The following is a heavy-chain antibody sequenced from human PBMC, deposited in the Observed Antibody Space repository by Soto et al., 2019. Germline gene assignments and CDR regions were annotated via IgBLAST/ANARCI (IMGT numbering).Heavy chain of an antibody. CDR1: GGSISSYY. V-gene: IGHV4-59*01. CDR3: ARDPVVVAATSYYYYYMDV. CDR2: IYYSGST. Sequence: SETLSLTCTVSGGSISSYYWSWIRQPPGKGLEWIGYIYYSGSTNYNPSLKSRVTISVDTSKNQFSLKLSSVTAADTAVYYCARDPVVVAATSYYYYYMDVWGKGTTVT. J-gene: IGHJ6*03. D-gene: IGHD2-15*01.